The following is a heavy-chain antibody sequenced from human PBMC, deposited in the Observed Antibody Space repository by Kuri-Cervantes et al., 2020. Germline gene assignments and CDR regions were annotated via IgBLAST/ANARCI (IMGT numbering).Heavy chain of an antibody. CDR2: INPSGGST. D-gene: IGHD3-3*01. CDR1: GYTFTSYY. V-gene: IGHV1-46*01. Sequence: ASVKVSCKASGYTFTSYYMHWVRQAPGQGLEWMGIINPSGGSTSYAQKFQGRVTMTRDTSTSTVYMELSSLRSEDTAVYYCARAPYDFWSGYYAQPSYYYGMDVWGQGTTVTVSS. J-gene: IGHJ6*02. CDR3: ARAPYDFWSGYYAQPSYYYGMDV.